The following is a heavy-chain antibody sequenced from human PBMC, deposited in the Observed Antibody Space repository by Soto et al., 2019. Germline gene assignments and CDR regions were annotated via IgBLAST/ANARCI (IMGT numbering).Heavy chain of an antibody. V-gene: IGHV3-73*02. J-gene: IGHJ4*02. CDR1: GFTFSGSS. CDR3: TSHAPEDMIRK. D-gene: IGHD2-15*01. Sequence: EVQLVESGGGLVQPGGSLKLSCVASGFTFSGSSMHWVRQASGIGLEWVGRIRNKANSYATAYAASVKGRFTISRDDSNNTAYLQMNSLKTEDTAVYYCTSHAPEDMIRKWGQGTLVTVSS. CDR2: IRNKANSYAT.